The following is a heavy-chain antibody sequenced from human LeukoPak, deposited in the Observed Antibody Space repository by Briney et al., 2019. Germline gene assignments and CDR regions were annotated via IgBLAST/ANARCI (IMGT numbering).Heavy chain of an antibody. CDR2: IIPIFGTA. J-gene: IGHJ2*01. V-gene: IGHV1-69*05. CDR3: ARVALGFTVTTNWYFDL. Sequence: SVKVSCKASGYTFTSYAISWVRQAPGQGLEWMGGIIPIFGTANYAQKFQGRVTITTDESTSTAYMELSSLRSEDTAVYYCARVALGFTVTTNWYFDLWGRGTLVTVSS. CDR1: GYTFTSYA. D-gene: IGHD4-17*01.